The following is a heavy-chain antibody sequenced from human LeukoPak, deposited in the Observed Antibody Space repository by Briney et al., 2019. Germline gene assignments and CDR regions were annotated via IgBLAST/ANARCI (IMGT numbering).Heavy chain of an antibody. D-gene: IGHD2-15*01. V-gene: IGHV3-21*01. CDR1: GFTFSSYS. CDR3: ARDLQTPAPDGTAEVDY. CDR2: ISSSSSYI. J-gene: IGHJ4*02. Sequence: PGGSLRLSCAASGFTFSSYSMNWVRQAPGKGLEWVSSISSSSSYIYYADSVKGRFTISRDNAKNSLYLQMNSLRAEDTAVYYCARDLQTPAPDGTAEVDYWGQGTLVTVSS.